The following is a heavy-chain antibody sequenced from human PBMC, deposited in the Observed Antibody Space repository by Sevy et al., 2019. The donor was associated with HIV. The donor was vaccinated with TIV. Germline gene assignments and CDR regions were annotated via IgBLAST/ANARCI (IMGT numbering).Heavy chain of an antibody. D-gene: IGHD3-9*01. CDR1: GFTFSNYT. CDR3: ARGGRYDFLTASDY. CDR2: ISSSSGTI. J-gene: IGHJ4*02. Sequence: GGSLRLSCAVSGFTFSNYTMNWVRQAPGKGLEWLSYISSSSGTIYYADSVKGRFSVSRDNAKNSLFLQMNSLRDEDTAMYYCARGGRYDFLTASDYWGQGTLVTVSS. V-gene: IGHV3-48*02.